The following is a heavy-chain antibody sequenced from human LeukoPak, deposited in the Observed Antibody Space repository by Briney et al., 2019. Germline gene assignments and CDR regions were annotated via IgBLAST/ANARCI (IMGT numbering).Heavy chain of an antibody. CDR2: IYYSGST. J-gene: IGHJ3*02. D-gene: IGHD6-13*01. CDR3: AREEYDSSSWLDAFDI. CDR1: GGSISSYY. V-gene: IGHV4-59*01. Sequence: SETLSLTCTVSGGSISSYYWSRIRQPPGKGLEWIGYIYYSGSTNYNPSLKSRVTISVDTSKNQFSLKLSSVTAADTAVYYCAREEYDSSSWLDAFDIWGQGTMVTVSS.